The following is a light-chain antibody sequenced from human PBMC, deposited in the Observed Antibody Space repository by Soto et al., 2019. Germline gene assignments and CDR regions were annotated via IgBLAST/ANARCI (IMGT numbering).Light chain of an antibody. J-gene: IGKJ2*01. V-gene: IGKV3-11*01. Sequence: EIVLTQSPATLSLSPGERDTLSCRASQSVSSYLAWYQQKPGQAPRLLIYDASNRATGIPARFSGSGSGTDFTLTSSSLAPEDFAVYYCQQRSNWPPYTFGQGTKLEIK. CDR1: QSVSSY. CDR3: QQRSNWPPYT. CDR2: DAS.